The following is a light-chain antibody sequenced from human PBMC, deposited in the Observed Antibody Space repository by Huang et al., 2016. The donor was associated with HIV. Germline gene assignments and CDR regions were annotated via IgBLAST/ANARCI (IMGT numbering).Light chain of an antibody. CDR1: QSINNF. CDR3: QQRMNWPPLT. Sequence: EIVLTQSPATLSLSPGERATLSCRASQSINNFLAWYQQRPGQAPRLLIYDASNRATGIPARFSGNGAGTDFTLTISSLEPEDSAVYYCQQRMNWPPLTFGGGTKVEIK. V-gene: IGKV3-11*01. CDR2: DAS. J-gene: IGKJ4*01.